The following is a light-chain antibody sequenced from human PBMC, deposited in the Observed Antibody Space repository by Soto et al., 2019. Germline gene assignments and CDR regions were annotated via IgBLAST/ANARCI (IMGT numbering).Light chain of an antibody. V-gene: IGKV3-11*01. CDR1: QSINSA. CDR3: QQRSVWVT. Sequence: DIVVTQSPATLSLYPGERATLSCRTSQSINSALAWYQQKPGQAPSLLIYDASNRANGIPARFSGSGSGTDFTLTISSAEPEDSAVYYCQQRSVWVTFGQGTRLEIK. CDR2: DAS. J-gene: IGKJ5*01.